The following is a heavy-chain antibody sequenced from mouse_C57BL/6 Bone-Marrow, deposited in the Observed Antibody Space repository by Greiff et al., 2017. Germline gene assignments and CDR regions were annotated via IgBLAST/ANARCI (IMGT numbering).Heavy chain of an antibody. Sequence: EVKLVESGGDLVKPGGSLKLSCAASGFTFSSYGMSWVRQTPDKRLAWVATISSGGSYTYYPDSVKGRFTISRDNAKNTLYLQMSSLKSEDTAMYYCARRYYDGYYVWFAYWGQGTLVTVSA. J-gene: IGHJ3*01. CDR2: ISSGGSYT. D-gene: IGHD2-3*01. CDR1: GFTFSSYG. CDR3: ARRYYDGYYVWFAY. V-gene: IGHV5-6*02.